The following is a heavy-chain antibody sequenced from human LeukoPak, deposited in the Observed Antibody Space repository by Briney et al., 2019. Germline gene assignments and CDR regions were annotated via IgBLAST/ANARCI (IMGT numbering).Heavy chain of an antibody. J-gene: IGHJ6*03. Sequence: SETLSLTCTVSGGSISSGNYYWSWIRQPAGKGLEWIGRMYTSGSTNYNPSLKSRLTISVDTSKNQFSLKLSSVTAADTAVYYCARELRDYYYYMDVWGKGTTVTISS. V-gene: IGHV4-61*02. D-gene: IGHD4-17*01. CDR3: ARELRDYYYYMDV. CDR1: GGSISSGNYY. CDR2: MYTSGST.